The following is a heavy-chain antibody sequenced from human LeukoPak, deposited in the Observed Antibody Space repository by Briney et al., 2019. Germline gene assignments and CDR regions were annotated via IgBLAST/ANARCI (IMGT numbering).Heavy chain of an antibody. CDR3: ARDYRIAVADRALNY. CDR1: GYTFTSYG. D-gene: IGHD6-19*01. V-gene: IGHV1-18*01. J-gene: IGHJ4*02. CDR2: ISAYNGNT. Sequence: GASVKVSCTASGYTFTSYGISWVRQAPGQGLEWMGWISAYNGNTNYAQKLQGRVTMTTDTSTSTAYMELRSLRSDDTAVHYCARDYRIAVADRALNYWGQGTLVTVSS.